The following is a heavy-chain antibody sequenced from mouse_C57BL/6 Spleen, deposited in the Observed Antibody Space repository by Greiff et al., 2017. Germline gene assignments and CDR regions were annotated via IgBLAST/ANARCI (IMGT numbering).Heavy chain of an antibody. CDR3: ARDEDTTVVDYFDY. D-gene: IGHD1-1*01. CDR1: GFTFSSYA. Sequence: EVKLMESGGGLVKPGGSLKLSCAASGFTFSSYAMSWVRQTPEKRLEWVATISDGGSYTYYPDNVKDRFTISRDNAKNNLYLQMSHLKSEDTAMYYCARDEDTTVVDYFDYWGQGTTLTVSS. J-gene: IGHJ2*01. V-gene: IGHV5-4*01. CDR2: ISDGGSYT.